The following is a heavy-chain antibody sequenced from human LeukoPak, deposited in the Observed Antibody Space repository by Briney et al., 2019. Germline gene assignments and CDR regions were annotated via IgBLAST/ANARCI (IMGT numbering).Heavy chain of an antibody. CDR2: INHSGST. CDR3: ARAPYSSGWYRWFDP. D-gene: IGHD6-19*01. CDR1: GGSFSGYY. J-gene: IGHJ5*02. V-gene: IGHV4-34*01. Sequence: SETLSLTCAVCGGSFSGYYWSWIRQPPGKGLEWIGEINHSGSTNYNPSLKSRVTISVDTSKNQFSLKLSSVTAADTAVYYCARAPYSSGWYRWFDPWGQGTLVTVSS.